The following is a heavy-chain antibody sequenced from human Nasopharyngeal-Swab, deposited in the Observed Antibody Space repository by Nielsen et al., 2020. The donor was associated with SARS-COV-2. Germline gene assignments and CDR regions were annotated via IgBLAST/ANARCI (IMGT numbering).Heavy chain of an antibody. D-gene: IGHD1-26*01. CDR2: ISSSSSTS. V-gene: IGHV3-48*02. J-gene: IGHJ4*02. CDR3: ARDVAIVGATLEN. CDR1: EFTMSRNG. Sequence: GESLKISCAASEFTMSRNGMHWARQAPGKGLEWVAYISSSSSTSYYADSVKGRFTISRDNPKNSLYLQMNSLRDEDTALYNCARDVAIVGATLENWGQGTLVTVSS.